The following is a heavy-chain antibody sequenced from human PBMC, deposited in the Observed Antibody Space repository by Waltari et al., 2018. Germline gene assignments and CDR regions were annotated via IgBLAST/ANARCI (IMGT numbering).Heavy chain of an antibody. CDR1: GYTFTSYY. V-gene: IGHV1-46*01. CDR3: ARVDTGIGYFDY. J-gene: IGHJ4*02. Sequence: QVQLVQSGAEVKKPGASVKVSCKASGYTFTSYYMHWVRQAPGQGLEWMGIINPSGGSTSYAQNFQGRATMTRDTSTSTVYMELSSLRSEDTAVYYCARVDTGIGYFDYWRQGTLVTVSS. CDR2: INPSGGST. D-gene: IGHD2-15*01.